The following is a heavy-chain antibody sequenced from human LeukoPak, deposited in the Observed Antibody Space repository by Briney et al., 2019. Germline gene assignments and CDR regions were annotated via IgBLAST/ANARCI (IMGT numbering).Heavy chain of an antibody. D-gene: IGHD6-19*01. Sequence: GGSLRLSCAASGSTFSSYAMSWVRQAPGKGLEWVSAISGSGGSTYYADSVKGRFTISRDNSKNTLYLQMNSLRAEDTAVYYCAKRRSEYSRGWYEPFDYWGQGTLVTVSS. CDR3: AKRRSEYSRGWYEPFDY. J-gene: IGHJ4*02. V-gene: IGHV3-23*01. CDR1: GSTFSSYA. CDR2: ISGSGGST.